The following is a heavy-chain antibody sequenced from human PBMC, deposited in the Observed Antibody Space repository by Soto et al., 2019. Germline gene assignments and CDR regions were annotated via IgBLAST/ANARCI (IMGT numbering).Heavy chain of an antibody. D-gene: IGHD2-2*01. CDR2: ISGSGGST. CDR1: GFTFSSYA. CDR3: AKDQVVVVPAASWFDP. Sequence: EVQLLESGGGLVQPGGSLRLSCAASGFTFSSYAMSWVRQAPGKGLEWVSAISGSGGSTYYADSVKGRFTIYSDNSKNTLYMQMKSLRAEDTAVYYCAKDQVVVVPAASWFDPWGQGTLVTVSS. J-gene: IGHJ5*02. V-gene: IGHV3-23*01.